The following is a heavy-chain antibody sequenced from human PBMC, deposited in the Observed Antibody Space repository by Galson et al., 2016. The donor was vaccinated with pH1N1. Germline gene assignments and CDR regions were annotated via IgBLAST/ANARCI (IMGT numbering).Heavy chain of an antibody. CDR3: ARVRSSGYNYAQQFVD. D-gene: IGHD5-18*01. J-gene: IGHJ4*02. CDR2: ISGSGEST. V-gene: IGHV3-23*01. CDR1: GFTFSNFA. Sequence: SLRLSCAASGFTFSNFAMSWVRQAPGKGLEWVSAISGSGESTYYADSVKGRFTISRGNPKNTLYLQMNNLRPEDTAFYYCARVRSSGYNYAQQFVDWGQGTLVTVSS.